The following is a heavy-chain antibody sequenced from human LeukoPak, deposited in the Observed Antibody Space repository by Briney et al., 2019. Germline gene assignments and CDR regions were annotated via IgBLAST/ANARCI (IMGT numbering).Heavy chain of an antibody. D-gene: IGHD3-22*01. CDR3: ARDLYYDSSGSRSSAFDI. Sequence: PGGSLRLSCAASGFTFSSYSMNWVRQAPGKGLEWVSSISSSSSYIYYADSVKGRFTISRGNAKNSLYLQMNSLRAEDTAVYYCARDLYYDSSGSRSSAFDIWGQGTMVTVSS. J-gene: IGHJ3*02. V-gene: IGHV3-21*01. CDR1: GFTFSSYS. CDR2: ISSSSSYI.